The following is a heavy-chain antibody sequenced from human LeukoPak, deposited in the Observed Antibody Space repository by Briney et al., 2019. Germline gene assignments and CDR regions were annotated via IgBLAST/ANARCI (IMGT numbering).Heavy chain of an antibody. V-gene: IGHV3-30-3*01. CDR3: ARVGNNIVVVPAANGMDV. CDR1: GFTFSSYA. J-gene: IGHJ6*04. D-gene: IGHD2-2*01. CDR2: ISYDGSNK. Sequence: TGGSLRLSCAASGFTFSSYAMHWVRQAPGKGLEWVAVISYDGSNKYYADSVKGRFTISRDNSKNTLYLQMNSLRAEDTAVYYCARVGNNIVVVPAANGMDVWGKGTTVTVSS.